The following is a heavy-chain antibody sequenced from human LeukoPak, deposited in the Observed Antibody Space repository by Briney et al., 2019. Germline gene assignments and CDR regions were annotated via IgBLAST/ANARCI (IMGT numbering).Heavy chain of an antibody. J-gene: IGHJ4*02. D-gene: IGHD5-18*01. Sequence: GGSLRLACAASGFTFSSYWMHWVRQAPGKGLVWVSRIKSDGSTTTYADSVKGRFTISRDNAKNTLYLQMNSLRAEDTAVYYCARVVDTHFDYWGQGTLVTVSS. CDR1: GFTFSSYW. CDR3: ARVVDTHFDY. CDR2: IKSDGSTT. V-gene: IGHV3-74*01.